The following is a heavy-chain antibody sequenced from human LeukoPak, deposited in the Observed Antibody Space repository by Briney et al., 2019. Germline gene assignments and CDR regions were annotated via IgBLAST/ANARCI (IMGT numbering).Heavy chain of an antibody. CDR1: GYTFTGYY. CDR3: ARGPLTYGH. V-gene: IGHV1-2*02. Sequence: GASVKVSCKASGYTFTGYYMHWVRQAPGQGLEWMGWINPNSGGTNYAQKFQGRVSMTRDTSLSTLYLDLSRLRFDDTAVYYCARGPLTYGHWGQGTLVTVSA. J-gene: IGHJ4*02. CDR2: INPNSGGT. D-gene: IGHD4-17*01.